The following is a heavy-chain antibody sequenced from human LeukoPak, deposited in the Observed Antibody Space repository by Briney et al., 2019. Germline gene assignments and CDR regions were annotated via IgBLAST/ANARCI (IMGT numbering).Heavy chain of an antibody. V-gene: IGHV4-38-2*02. D-gene: IGHD3-22*01. Sequence: PSETLSLTCSVSGFSGYSISSGFYWGWIRQPPGKGLEWIGSIFHSGSTYYNPSLRSRVTISVGTSKNQFSLKLSSVTAADTALYYCARANYYDNSGYSRGAFDIWGQGTMVTVSS. CDR3: ARANYYDNSGYSRGAFDI. J-gene: IGHJ3*02. CDR2: IFHSGST. CDR1: GYSISSGFY.